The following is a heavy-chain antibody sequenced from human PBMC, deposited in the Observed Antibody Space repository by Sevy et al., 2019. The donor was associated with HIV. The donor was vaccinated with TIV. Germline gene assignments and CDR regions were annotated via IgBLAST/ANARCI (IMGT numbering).Heavy chain of an antibody. J-gene: IGHJ6*02. V-gene: IGHV3-64D*09. CDR1: GFTFSGSA. Sequence: GGSLRLSCSASGFTFSGSALHWVRQAPGKGLEYVSVISSSGSGTYYAESVKGRFTISRDNSKNTPYLQMRSLRTEDTAVYYCVKDSIFYDSSSGYRPFYYYGMDVWGQGTSVTVSS. CDR2: ISSSGSGT. D-gene: IGHD3-3*01. CDR3: VKDSIFYDSSSGYRPFYYYGMDV.